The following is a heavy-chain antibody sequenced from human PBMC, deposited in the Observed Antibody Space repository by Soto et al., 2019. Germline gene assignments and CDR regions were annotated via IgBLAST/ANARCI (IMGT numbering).Heavy chain of an antibody. D-gene: IGHD6-6*01. V-gene: IGHV3-21*01. CDR1: VFTFSSYS. CDR3: ARDWGIAARPSWFDP. J-gene: IGHJ5*02. CDR2: ISSSSSYI. Sequence: PGGSLRLSCSASVFTFSSYSMNWVRQAPGKGLEWVSSISSSSSYIYYADSVKGRFTISRDNAKNSLYLQMNSLRAEDTAVYYCARDWGIAARPSWFDPWGQGMLVTVS.